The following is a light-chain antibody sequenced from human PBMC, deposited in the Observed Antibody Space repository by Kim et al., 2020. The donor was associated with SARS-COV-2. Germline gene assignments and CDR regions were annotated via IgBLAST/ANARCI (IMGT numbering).Light chain of an antibody. V-gene: IGKV1-39*01. Sequence: ASVVDRVTITCRASKSISSYLNWYQQKPGKAPKLLIYAASSLQSGVPSRFSGSGSGTDFTLTISSLQPEDFATYYCQQSYSTPVTFGQGTKVDIK. CDR3: QQSYSTPVT. J-gene: IGKJ1*01. CDR1: KSISSY. CDR2: AAS.